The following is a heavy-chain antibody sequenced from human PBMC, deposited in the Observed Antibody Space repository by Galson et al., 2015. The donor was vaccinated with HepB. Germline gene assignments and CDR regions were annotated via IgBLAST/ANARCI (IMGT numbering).Heavy chain of an antibody. CDR3: AKLKGTVTNLNYYYYLDV. J-gene: IGHJ6*03. CDR2: TRNKANSYTT. V-gene: IGHV3-72*01. D-gene: IGHD4-11*01. Sequence: SLRLSCAASGFTFSDHYMDWVRQAPGKGLEWVGRTRNKANSYTTEYAASVKGRFTISRDDSKNSLYLQMSSLKTEDTAVYYCAKLKGTVTNLNYYYYLDVWGKGTTVTVSS. CDR1: GFTFSDHY.